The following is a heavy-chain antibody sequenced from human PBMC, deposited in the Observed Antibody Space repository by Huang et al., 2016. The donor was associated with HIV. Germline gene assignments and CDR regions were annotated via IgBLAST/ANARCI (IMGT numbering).Heavy chain of an antibody. Sequence: EVQLVETGGGLIQPGGSLRLSCAASGFTVSSNYMSWVRQAPGKGLEWGSVIYSGGSTYYADAVKGRFTISRDNSKNTLYLQMNSLRAEDTAVYYCARGMVRGVTLNWFDPWGQGTLVTVSS. CDR1: GFTVSSNY. D-gene: IGHD3-10*01. CDR2: IYSGGST. V-gene: IGHV3-53*02. CDR3: ARGMVRGVTLNWFDP. J-gene: IGHJ5*02.